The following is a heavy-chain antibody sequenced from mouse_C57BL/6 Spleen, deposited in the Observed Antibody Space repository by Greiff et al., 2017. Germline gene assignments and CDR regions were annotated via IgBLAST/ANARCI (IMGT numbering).Heavy chain of an antibody. D-gene: IGHD1-1*01. CDR3: ARNYYGSSPFDY. CDR2: ISSGSSTI. CDR1: GFTFSDYG. J-gene: IGHJ2*01. V-gene: IGHV5-17*01. Sequence: DVKLVESGGGLVKPGGSLKLSCAASGFTFSDYGMHWVRQAPEKGLEWVAYISSGSSTIYYADTVKGRFTISRDNAKNTLFLQMTSLRSEDTAMYYCARNYYGSSPFDYWGQGTTLTVSS.